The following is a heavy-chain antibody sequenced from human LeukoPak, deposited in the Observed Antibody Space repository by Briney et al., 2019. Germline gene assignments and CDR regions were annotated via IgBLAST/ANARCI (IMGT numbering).Heavy chain of an antibody. CDR3: ARDLFGVVASYYMDV. D-gene: IGHD3-22*01. CDR2: ISAYNGNT. J-gene: IGHJ6*03. Sequence: ASVKVSCKASGYTFTSYGISWVRQAPGQGLEWMGWISAYNGNTNYAQKLQGRVTMTTDTSTSTAYMELRSLRSDETAVYYCARDLFGVVASYYMDVWGKGTTGTVSS. CDR1: GYTFTSYG. V-gene: IGHV1-18*01.